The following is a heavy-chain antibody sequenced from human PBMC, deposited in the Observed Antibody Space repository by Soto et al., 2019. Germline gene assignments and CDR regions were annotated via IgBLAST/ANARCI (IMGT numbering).Heavy chain of an antibody. J-gene: IGHJ6*02. CDR2: ISGGGDKA. CDR3: VRQAKLTTVTANVGYYYGLDV. D-gene: IGHD4-4*01. Sequence: EVRLLESGGGLAQRGGSLRLSCEASGFAFKNYAMSWVRQAPGKGLEWVGVISGGGDKAYYAASVEGRFTISRDNPKNTLYLQMNSLRAEDTAVYYCVRQAKLTTVTANVGYYYGLDVRGQGTTVTVSS. CDR1: GFAFKNYA. V-gene: IGHV3-23*01.